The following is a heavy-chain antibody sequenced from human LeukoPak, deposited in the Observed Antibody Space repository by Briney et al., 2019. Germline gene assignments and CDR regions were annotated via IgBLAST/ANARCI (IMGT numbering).Heavy chain of an antibody. J-gene: IGHJ4*02. Sequence: SETLSLTCTVSGGSISSSSYYWGWIRQPPGKGLEWIVSIYYSGSTYYNPSLKSRVTISVDTSKNQFSLKLSSVTAADTAVYYCARIDCSSTSCYDLRFDYWGQGTLVTVSS. CDR1: GGSISSSSYY. D-gene: IGHD2-2*01. CDR2: IYYSGST. V-gene: IGHV4-39*01. CDR3: ARIDCSSTSCYDLRFDY.